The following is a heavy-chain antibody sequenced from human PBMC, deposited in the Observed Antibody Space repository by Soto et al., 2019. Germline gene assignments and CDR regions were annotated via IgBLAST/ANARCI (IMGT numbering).Heavy chain of an antibody. D-gene: IGHD3-22*01. V-gene: IGHV3-53*02. CDR2: IYSGGRT. CDR3: AREAISSDYFDY. CDR1: GFTVSRNY. Sequence: EVQLVETGGGLIQPGGSLRLSCEASGFTVSRNYMSWARQAPGQGLEWVSFIYSGGRTYYADSVKGRFTISRDNSKNTLYLQMNSLRAEDTAVYYCAREAISSDYFDYWGQGTLVIVSS. J-gene: IGHJ4*02.